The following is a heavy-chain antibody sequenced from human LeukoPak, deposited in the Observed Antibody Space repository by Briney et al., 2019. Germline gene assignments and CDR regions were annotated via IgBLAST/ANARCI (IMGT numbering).Heavy chain of an antibody. J-gene: IGHJ4*02. CDR3: ARSYFFDY. V-gene: IGHV5-51*01. Sequence: GESLKISCKGSGYSFTDFWIGWVRQMPGKGLEWMGIIYSGDSDTKYSPSFQGQVTISADKSINTAYLQWSSLKASDSAMYYCARSYFFDYWGQGTLVTVSS. D-gene: IGHD2/OR15-2a*01. CDR1: GYSFTDFW. CDR2: IYSGDSDT.